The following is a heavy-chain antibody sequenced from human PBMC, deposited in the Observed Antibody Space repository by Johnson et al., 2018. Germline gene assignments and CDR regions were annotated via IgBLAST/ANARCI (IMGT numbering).Heavy chain of an antibody. J-gene: IGHJ4*02. V-gene: IGHV3-30*18. CDR1: GFTFNNYA. CDR3: AKDRNLGTMVWGVNDY. D-gene: IGHD3-10*01. CDR2: IAYDGSNQ. Sequence: QVQLQESGGGVVQPGRSLRLSCAASGFTFNNYAMHWVRQAPGKGLEWVAIIAYDGSNQYYADSVKGRFTVFRDTFKNTLYLQMNRLRDEDRAVYSCAKDRNLGTMVWGVNDYWGRGTLVTVSS.